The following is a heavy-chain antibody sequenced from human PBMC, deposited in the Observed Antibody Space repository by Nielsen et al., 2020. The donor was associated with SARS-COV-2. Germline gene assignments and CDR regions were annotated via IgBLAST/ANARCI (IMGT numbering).Heavy chain of an antibody. CDR2: ICNGGTT. CDR1: GVSIASSC. Sequence: SETLSLTCTVSGVSIASSCWSWVRQPSGKGLEWVGHICNGGTTKYNSSLKSRVTMSLLPARSQFSLRLDSVTTADSAVYYCARGTYYYGKGTIIGEYWGQGTLVAVSS. V-gene: IGHV4-59*01. CDR3: ARGTYYYGKGTIIGEY. J-gene: IGHJ4*02. D-gene: IGHD3-10*01.